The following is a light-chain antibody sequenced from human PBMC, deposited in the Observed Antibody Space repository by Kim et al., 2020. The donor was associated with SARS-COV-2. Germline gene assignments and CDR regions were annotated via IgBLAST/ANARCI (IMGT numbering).Light chain of an antibody. J-gene: IGKJ2*01. CDR2: KAS. V-gene: IGKV1-5*03. CDR3: HQYNTYMYS. CDR1: QNVKNW. Sequence: SASVGDRVTITCRASQNVKNWLAWYQQKPGKAPKLLIYKASKLQSGVSSRFTGSGSGTEFNLTISSLQPEDFATYYCHQYNTYMYSVGQGTKLEIK.